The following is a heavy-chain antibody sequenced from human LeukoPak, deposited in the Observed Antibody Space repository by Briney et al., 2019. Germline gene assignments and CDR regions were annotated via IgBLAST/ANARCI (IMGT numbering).Heavy chain of an antibody. Sequence: GRSLRLSCAASGFTFSSYAMHWVRQAPGKGLEWVAVISYDGSNKYYADSVKGRFTISRDNSKNTLYLQMNSLRAEDTAVYYCARVLRYGSGSYYFDYWGQGTLVTVSS. J-gene: IGHJ4*02. V-gene: IGHV3-30-3*01. CDR1: GFTFSSYA. D-gene: IGHD3-10*01. CDR2: ISYDGSNK. CDR3: ARVLRYGSGSYYFDY.